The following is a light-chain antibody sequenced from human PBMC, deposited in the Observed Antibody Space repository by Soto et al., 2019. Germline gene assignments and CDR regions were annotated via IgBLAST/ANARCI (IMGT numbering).Light chain of an antibody. J-gene: IGLJ1*01. CDR2: EVN. Sequence: GRPIIIESTGTSSDVGGYNYVSWFQQHPGKAPKLIIHEVNQRPSGVPDRFSGSKSGNTASLTVSGLQAEDEGTYYCSSYGGYHNFVCGTRT. V-gene: IGLV2-8*01. CDR3: SSYGGYHNFV. CDR1: SSDVGGYNY.